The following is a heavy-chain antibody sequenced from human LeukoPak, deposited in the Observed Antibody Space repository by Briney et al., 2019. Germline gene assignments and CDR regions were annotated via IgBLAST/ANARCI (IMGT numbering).Heavy chain of an antibody. CDR3: ARGTYSSGWYSRDWFDP. D-gene: IGHD6-19*01. J-gene: IGHJ5*02. CDR1: GFTFSNYW. Sequence: PGGPLRLSCAASGFTFSNYWMTWVRQAPGKGLEWVSSISSSSSYIYYADSVKGRFTISRDNAKNSLYLQMNSLRAEDTAVYYCARGTYSSGWYSRDWFDPWGQGTLVTVSS. CDR2: ISSSSSYI. V-gene: IGHV3-21*01.